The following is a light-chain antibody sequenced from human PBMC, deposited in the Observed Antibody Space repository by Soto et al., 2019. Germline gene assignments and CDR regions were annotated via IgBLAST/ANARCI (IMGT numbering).Light chain of an antibody. V-gene: IGLV2-14*01. CDR3: FSFTTDWTHV. Sequence: QSVLTQPASVSGSPGQSITISCTGTSGDIGSYNRVSWYQQHPGKAPKLIISEVSNRPSGVSNRFSGSKSGNAASLTISGLQAEDEADYFCFSFTTDWTHVFGTGTKVTVL. J-gene: IGLJ1*01. CDR2: EVS. CDR1: SGDIGSYNR.